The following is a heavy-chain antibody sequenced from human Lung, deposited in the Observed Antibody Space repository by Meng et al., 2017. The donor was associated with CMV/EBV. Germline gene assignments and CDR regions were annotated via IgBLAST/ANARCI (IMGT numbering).Heavy chain of an antibody. J-gene: IGHJ6*02. V-gene: IGHV4-61*01. CDR3: ARDSYSSSYPYSYYLGMDV. CDR2: NYYSGST. D-gene: IGHD6-6*01. CDR1: GGSVSSGSFY. Sequence: SETLSLTCTVSGGSVSSGSFYWSWIRQPPAKGLEWIGYNYYSGSTKYNPSLKSRVTISVDMFKNQFSLKLSSVTAADTAVYYCARDSYSSSYPYSYYLGMDVWAQGTTVTVSS.